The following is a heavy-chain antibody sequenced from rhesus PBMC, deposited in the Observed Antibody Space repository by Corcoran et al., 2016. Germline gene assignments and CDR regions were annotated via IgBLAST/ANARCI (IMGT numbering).Heavy chain of an antibody. CDR1: GGSISSNH. D-gene: IGHD2-39*02. Sequence: QLQLQESGPGLVKHSETLSLPCAGSGGSISSNHWSWIRQPQGQGLEWIGGISGSGGRTDYNPSLKSRVTISTDTSKNHFSLKLTSVTAADTAVYYCARLTIGGSGGQIDYWGQGVLVTVSS. V-gene: IGHV4-173*01. J-gene: IGHJ4*01. CDR3: ARLTIGGSGGQIDY. CDR2: ISGSGGRT.